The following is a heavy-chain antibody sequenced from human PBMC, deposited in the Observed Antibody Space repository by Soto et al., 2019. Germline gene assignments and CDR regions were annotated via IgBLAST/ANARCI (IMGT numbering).Heavy chain of an antibody. D-gene: IGHD3-10*01. CDR2: ISSSSSTI. V-gene: IGHV3-48*02. Sequence: EVQLVESGGGLVQPGGSLRLSCAASGFTFSSYSMNWVRQAPGKGLEWVSYISSSSSTIYYADSVKGRFTISRDNAKNSLYLQMNSLRDEDTAVYYCATRRITDYGGFDPWGQGPLVTVSS. CDR1: GFTFSSYS. CDR3: ATRRITDYGGFDP. J-gene: IGHJ5*02.